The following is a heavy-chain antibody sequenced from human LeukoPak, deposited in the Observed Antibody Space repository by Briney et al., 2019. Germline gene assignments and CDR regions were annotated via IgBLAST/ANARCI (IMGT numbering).Heavy chain of an antibody. CDR2: ILPGGKES. CDR3: MSAHGY. Sequence: PGGSLRLSCVVSGYSFSTNMMTWVRQAPGKGLEWVATILPGGKESYRVESVKGRFTVSSDNAKNSLFLQMNSLRADGTAVYYCMSAHGYWGQGTLVTVSS. CDR1: GYSFSTNM. J-gene: IGHJ4*02. V-gene: IGHV3-7*01.